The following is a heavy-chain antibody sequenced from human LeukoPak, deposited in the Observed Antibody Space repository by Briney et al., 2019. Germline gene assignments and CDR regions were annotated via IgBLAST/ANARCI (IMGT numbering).Heavy chain of an antibody. D-gene: IGHD3-9*01. J-gene: IGHJ4*02. CDR1: GFTFTNYG. CDR2: IRNDGSNK. V-gene: IGHV3-30*02. CDR3: ARVGWDILTGPARYFDY. Sequence: PGGSLRLSCGASGFTFTNYGMHWVRQAPGKGLEWVAFIRNDGSNKYYAESVKGRFTISRDNSKNTLYLQMNSLRVEDTAVYYCARVGWDILTGPARYFDYWGQGTLVTVSS.